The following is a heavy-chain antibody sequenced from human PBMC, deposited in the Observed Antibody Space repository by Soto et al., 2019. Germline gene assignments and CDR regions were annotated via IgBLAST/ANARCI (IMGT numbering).Heavy chain of an antibody. CDR2: IYYSGST. D-gene: IGHD6-13*01. V-gene: IGHV4-59*08. Sequence: QVQLQESGPGLVKPSETLSLTCTVSGGSISSYYWSWIRQPPGKGLEWIGYIYYSGSTNYNPSLKSRVTISVDTSKNQFALKLSSVTAADTAVYYWARSRIEAAGTVYHWGQGTLVTVSS. J-gene: IGHJ5*02. CDR1: GGSISSYY. CDR3: ARSRIEAAGTVYH.